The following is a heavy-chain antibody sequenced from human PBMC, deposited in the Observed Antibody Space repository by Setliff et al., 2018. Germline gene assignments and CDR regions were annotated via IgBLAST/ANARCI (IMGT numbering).Heavy chain of an antibody. D-gene: IGHD2-21*01. V-gene: IGHV4-34*01. CDR1: GGSFSGYY. CDR3: ARVALVVVIRNAFDI. J-gene: IGHJ3*02. Sequence: SETLSLTCAVYGGSFSGYYWSWIRQHPGKGLEWIGYIYYSGSTYYNPSLKSRVTISVDRSKNQFSLKLSSVTAADTAVYYCARVALVVVIRNAFDIWGQGTMVTV. CDR2: IYYSGST.